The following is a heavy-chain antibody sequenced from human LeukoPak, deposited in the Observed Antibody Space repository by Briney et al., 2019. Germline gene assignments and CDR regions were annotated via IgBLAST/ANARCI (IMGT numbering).Heavy chain of an antibody. CDR1: GGTFSSYA. V-gene: IGHV1-69*04. J-gene: IGHJ6*02. D-gene: IGHD4-17*01. CDR3: ARDSTYGDYGMDV. Sequence: SVKVSCEASGGTFSSYAISWVRQAPGQGLEWMGRIIPILGIANYAQKFQGRVTITADKSTSTAYMELSSLRSEDTAVYYCARDSTYGDYGMDVWGQGTTVTVSS. CDR2: IIPILGIA.